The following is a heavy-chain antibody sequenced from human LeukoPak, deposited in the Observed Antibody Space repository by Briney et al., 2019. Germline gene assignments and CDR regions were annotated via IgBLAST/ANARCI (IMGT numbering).Heavy chain of an antibody. CDR1: GFTFSSYG. CDR2: IRYDGSNE. V-gene: IGHV3-30*02. CDR3: AKGGTGYSSGWYRS. D-gene: IGHD6-19*01. J-gene: IGHJ4*02. Sequence: GGSLRLSCAASGFTFSSYGMHWVRQAPGKGLEWVAFIRYDGSNEYYADSVKGRFTISRDNSKNTLYLQMNSLRAEDTAVYYCAKGGTGYSSGWYRSWGQGTLVTVSS.